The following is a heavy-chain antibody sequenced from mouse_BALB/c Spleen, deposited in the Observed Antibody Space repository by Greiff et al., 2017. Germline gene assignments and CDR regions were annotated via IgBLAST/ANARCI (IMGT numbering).Heavy chain of an antibody. J-gene: IGHJ4*01. CDR3: ASYDGIYAMDY. D-gene: IGHD2-12*01. CDR1: GYTFTNYW. V-gene: IGHV1-63*02. CDR2: IYPGGGYT. Sequence: QVQLKQSGAELVRPGTSVKISCKASGYTFTNYWLGWVKQRPGHGLEWIGDIYPGGGYTNYNEKFKGKATLTADTSSSTAYMQLSSLTSEDSAVYFCASYDGIYAMDYWGQGTSVTVSS.